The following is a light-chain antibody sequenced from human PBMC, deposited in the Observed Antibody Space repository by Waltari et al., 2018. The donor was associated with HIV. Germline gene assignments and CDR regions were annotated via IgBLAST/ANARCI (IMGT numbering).Light chain of an antibody. CDR3: CSCPRSGIRYV. Sequence: QSALTQPASVSGSPGQSITISCTGTSSNVGSDDLVSWYQQHPGEAPKLIIYEVTKRPSGVSNRFSGSKSGTTASLTISGLQAEDEADYYCCSCPRSGIRYVFGTGTKVTVL. CDR2: EVT. V-gene: IGLV2-23*02. CDR1: SSNVGSDDL. J-gene: IGLJ1*01.